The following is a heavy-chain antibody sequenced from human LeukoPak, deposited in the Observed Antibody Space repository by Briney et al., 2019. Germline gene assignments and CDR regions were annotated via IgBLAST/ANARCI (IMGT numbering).Heavy chain of an antibody. CDR3: AKGIRGVYLTGFDF. V-gene: IGHV3-11*03. CDR1: GFTFSDYY. J-gene: IGHJ4*02. D-gene: IGHD3-10*01. Sequence: LGGSLRLSCAASGFTFSDYYMSWIRQAPGKGLEWVSYISSSSSYTNYADSVKGRFTISRDNAKNSLFLQMNSLRAGDTAVYYCAKGIRGVYLTGFDFWGQGTLVTVSS. CDR2: ISSSSSYT.